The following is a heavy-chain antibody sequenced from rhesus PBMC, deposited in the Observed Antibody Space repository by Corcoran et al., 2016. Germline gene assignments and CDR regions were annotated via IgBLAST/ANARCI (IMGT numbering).Heavy chain of an antibody. D-gene: IGHD3-34*01. CDR1: GFTFDAYA. CDR3: ASGGWGDYYDVYFEF. CDR2: INLSDGNT. Sequence: EVQLVESGGGVVQPGGPLRLSCAASGFTFDAYAMHWVRHAPGEGLEWVVGINLSDGNTNLADSVEGQFTISRDHAKNSLYLQMGSLRAEDTALYYCASGGWGDYYDVYFEFWGQGALVTVSS. J-gene: IGHJ1*01. V-gene: IGHV3-201*01.